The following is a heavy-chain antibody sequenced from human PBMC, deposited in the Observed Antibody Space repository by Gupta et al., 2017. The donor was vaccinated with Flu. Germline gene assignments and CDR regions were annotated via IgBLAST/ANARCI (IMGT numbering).Heavy chain of an antibody. J-gene: IGHJ6*03. D-gene: IGHD3-3*01. Sequence: VRQVQGKGLEWVSYIRRSGSTRHYADSVTGRSTNSRDNAKNSLYLQMNSLRAEDTDVYDCARDRAGTIFGVLSRAATARHVWVKVTTVTVS. V-gene: IGHV3-48*03. CDR3: ARDRAGTIFGVLSRAATARHV. CDR2: IRRSGSTR.